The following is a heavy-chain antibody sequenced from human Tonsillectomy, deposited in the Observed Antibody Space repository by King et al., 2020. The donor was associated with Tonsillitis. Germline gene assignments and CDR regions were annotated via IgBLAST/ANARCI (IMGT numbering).Heavy chain of an antibody. CDR2: IFFDGSEI. CDR3: ARAKVNYGFDY. J-gene: IGHJ4*02. V-gene: IGHV3-33*01. D-gene: IGHD4-17*01. Sequence: VQLVESGGGVVQPGRSLRLSCAASGFTFSTYGMHWVRQAPGKGLEWVAVIFFDGSEIYYADSVKGRFTISRDNDKNTLYLQMNSLRADDMAMYFCARAKVNYGFDYWGQGTMVTVSS. CDR1: GFTFSTYG.